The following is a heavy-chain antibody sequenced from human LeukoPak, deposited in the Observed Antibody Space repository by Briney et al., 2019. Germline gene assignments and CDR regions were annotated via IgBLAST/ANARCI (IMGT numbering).Heavy chain of an antibody. V-gene: IGHV4-59*01. CDR3: ARSGKSAYILDY. Sequence: SETLSLTCTVSGGSISSYYWSWIRQPPGKGLEWIGYIYYTGSTNYNPSLKSRVTISVDTSKNQFSLRLSSVTAADTAVYYCARSGKSAYILDYWGQGTLVTVSS. CDR2: IYYTGST. CDR1: GGSISSYY. J-gene: IGHJ4*02. D-gene: IGHD3-16*01.